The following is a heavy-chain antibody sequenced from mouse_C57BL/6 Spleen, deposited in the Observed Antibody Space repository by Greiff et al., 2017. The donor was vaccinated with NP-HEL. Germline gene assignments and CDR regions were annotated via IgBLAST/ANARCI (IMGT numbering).Heavy chain of an antibody. CDR2: INPSSGCT. Sequence: VQLQQSGADLVKPGASVKLSCKASGYTFTSYWMHWVQQRPGQGLEWIGYINPSSGCTKYNQKFKDKATLTADKSSNTAYMRLSSLTYEDVAVNYYSELGRRNYFDYWGQGTSLTVSS. V-gene: IGHV1-7*01. CDR3: SELGRRNYFDY. D-gene: IGHD4-1*01. J-gene: IGHJ2*02. CDR1: GYTFTSYW.